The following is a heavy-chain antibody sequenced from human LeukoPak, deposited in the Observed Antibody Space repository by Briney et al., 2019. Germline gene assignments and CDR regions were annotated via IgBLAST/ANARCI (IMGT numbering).Heavy chain of an antibody. D-gene: IGHD1-26*01. CDR1: GGSITTRNF. J-gene: IGHJ3*02. Sequence: SETLSLTCAVSGGSITTRNFWSWVRQPPGKRLEWIAEMHHDGSANYNPSLKSRVSMSVDKSKNHFSLRLTSVTAADTAVYYCARVGVGAVGAFDIWGQGTMVTVSS. CDR2: MHHDGSA. V-gene: IGHV4-4*02. CDR3: ARVGVGAVGAFDI.